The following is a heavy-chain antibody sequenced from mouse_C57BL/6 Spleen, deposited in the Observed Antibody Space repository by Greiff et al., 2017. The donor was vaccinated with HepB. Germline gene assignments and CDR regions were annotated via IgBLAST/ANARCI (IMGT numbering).Heavy chain of an antibody. Sequence: VQLQQSGAELVKPGASVKISCKASGYAFRSYWMNWVKQRPGKGLEWIGQIYPGDGDTNYNGKFKGKATLTAYKSSSTAYMQLSSLTSEDSAVYFCARENDYAFAYWGQGTLVTVSA. J-gene: IGHJ3*01. D-gene: IGHD2-4*01. CDR1: GYAFRSYW. CDR3: ARENDYAFAY. CDR2: IYPGDGDT. V-gene: IGHV1-80*01.